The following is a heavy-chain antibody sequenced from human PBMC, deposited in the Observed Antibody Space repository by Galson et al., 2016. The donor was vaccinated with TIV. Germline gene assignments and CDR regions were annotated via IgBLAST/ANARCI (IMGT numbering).Heavy chain of an antibody. CDR1: GNSLNELV. Sequence: SVKVSCKVSGNSLNELVIHWARQAPGKGLEWMGGFDPEVSKTVYAQMLQGRVTMAADTSRNTAYMELGSLRFEDTAVYYCATVAWFPGLSPDNWGQGTLVTGSS. J-gene: IGHJ4*02. V-gene: IGHV1-24*01. CDR3: ATVAWFPGLSPDN. D-gene: IGHD2/OR15-2a*01. CDR2: FDPEVSKT.